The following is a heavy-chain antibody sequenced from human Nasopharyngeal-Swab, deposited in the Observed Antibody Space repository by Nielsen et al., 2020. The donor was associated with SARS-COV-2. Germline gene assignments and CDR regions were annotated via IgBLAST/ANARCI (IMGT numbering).Heavy chain of an antibody. D-gene: IGHD3-16*01. CDR2: INHRGNT. CDR3: ARGGDTASTNYFDY. Sequence: SETLSLTCSVYGGSFSDFYWSWIRQSPGKGLEWIGEINHRGNTNSNPSLKSRVTMSVDTSKNRFSLTLTSVTAADTAVYFCARGGDTASTNYFDYWGQGTLVTVSS. V-gene: IGHV4-34*01. CDR1: GGSFSDFY. J-gene: IGHJ4*02.